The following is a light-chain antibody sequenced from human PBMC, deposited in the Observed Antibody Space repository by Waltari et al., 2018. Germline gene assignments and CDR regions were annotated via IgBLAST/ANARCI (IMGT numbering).Light chain of an antibody. CDR3: MQALQTPWT. Sequence: DIVMTQSLLSLPVTPGDPASISCRSSQSLLHSNGYNYLDWYLQKPGQSPQLLIYLGSNRASGVPDRFSGSGSGTEFTLKISRVEAEDVGVYYCMQALQTPWTFGQGTKVEVK. J-gene: IGKJ1*01. CDR1: QSLLHSNGYNY. CDR2: LGS. V-gene: IGKV2-28*01.